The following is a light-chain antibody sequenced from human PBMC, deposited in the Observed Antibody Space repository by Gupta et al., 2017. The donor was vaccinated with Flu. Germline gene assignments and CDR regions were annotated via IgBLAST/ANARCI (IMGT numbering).Light chain of an antibody. CDR2: QDS. J-gene: IGLJ1*01. CDR3: QAWDSSTYV. V-gene: IGLV3-1*01. CDR1: KLGDKY. Sequence: SPGQTASITCSGDKLGDKYACWYQQKPGQSPGLVIYQDSKRPSGIPERFSGSNSGNTATLTISGTQAMDEADYYCQAWDSSTYVFGTGTKVTGL.